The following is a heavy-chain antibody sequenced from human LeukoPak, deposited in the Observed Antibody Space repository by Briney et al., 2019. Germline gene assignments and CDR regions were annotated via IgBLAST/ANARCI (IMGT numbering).Heavy chain of an antibody. Sequence: ASVKVSCKASGYTFTSYGISWVRQAPGQGLEWMGWISAYNGNTNYAQKLQGRVTMTTDTSTSTAYMELRSLRSDDTAVYYCARDQDILTGFLKDLYGYWGQGTLVTVSS. D-gene: IGHD3-9*01. CDR2: ISAYNGNT. CDR1: GYTFTSYG. J-gene: IGHJ4*02. V-gene: IGHV1-18*01. CDR3: ARDQDILTGFLKDLYGY.